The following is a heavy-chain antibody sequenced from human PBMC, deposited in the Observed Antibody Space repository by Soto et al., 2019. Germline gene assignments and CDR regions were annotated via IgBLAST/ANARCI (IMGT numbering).Heavy chain of an antibody. CDR2: INAGNGNT. D-gene: IGHD6-13*01. CDR3: ARDLLKAAAPDY. Sequence: ASVKVSCKASGYTFTSYAMHWVRQAPGQRLEWMGWINAGNGNTKYSQKFQGRVTITRDTSASTAYMELSSLRSEDTAVYYCARDLLKAAAPDYWGQGTLVTVSS. V-gene: IGHV1-3*01. CDR1: GYTFTSYA. J-gene: IGHJ4*02.